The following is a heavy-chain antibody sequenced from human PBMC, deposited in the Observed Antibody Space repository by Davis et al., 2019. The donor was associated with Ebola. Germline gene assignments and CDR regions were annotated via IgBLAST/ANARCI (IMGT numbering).Heavy chain of an antibody. J-gene: IGHJ4*02. CDR2: IYSGGST. CDR1: GFTASSNY. V-gene: IGHV3-66*01. Sequence: GGSLRLSCAASGFTASSNYMSWVRQAPGKGLEWVSVIYSGGSTYYADSVKGRFTISRDNSKNTLYLQMNSLRAEDTAVYYCARGGNWNVFDYWGQGTLVTVSS. CDR3: ARGGNWNVFDY. D-gene: IGHD1-1*01.